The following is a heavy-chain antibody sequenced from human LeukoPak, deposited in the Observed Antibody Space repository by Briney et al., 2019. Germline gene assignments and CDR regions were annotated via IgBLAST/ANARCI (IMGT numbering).Heavy chain of an antibody. CDR1: GGSVNNYY. CDR2: VFYNGYT. V-gene: IGHV4-59*02. J-gene: IGHJ4*02. Sequence: PSETLSLTCSVSGGSVNNYYWAWIRQSPGKTLEWIAYVFYNGYTSYNPSLKSRATISIDTSRNQFSLQLSSVTAADTAVYLCARIPPYNSGRGGFDYWGQGTLVTVSS. D-gene: IGHD1-1*01. CDR3: ARIPPYNSGRGGFDY.